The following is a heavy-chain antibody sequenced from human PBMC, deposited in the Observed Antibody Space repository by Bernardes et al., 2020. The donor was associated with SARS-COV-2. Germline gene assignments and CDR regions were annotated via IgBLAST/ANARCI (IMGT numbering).Heavy chain of an antibody. CDR1: GGSLSGHY. J-gene: IGHJ5*02. Sequence: SETLSLTCAVYGGSLSGHYWSWMRQSPGKGLEWIGRISHIGGTKYNPSLKSRVTISLDTSKNQFFLNLRSVTAADTAVYYCARGQYGGTATTFWFDPWGQGTLVTVYS. V-gene: IGHV4-34*01. D-gene: IGHD4-17*01. CDR3: ARGQYGGTATTFWFDP. CDR2: ISHIGGT.